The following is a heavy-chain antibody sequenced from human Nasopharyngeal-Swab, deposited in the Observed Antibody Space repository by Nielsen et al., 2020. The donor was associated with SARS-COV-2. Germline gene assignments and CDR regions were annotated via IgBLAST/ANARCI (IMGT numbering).Heavy chain of an antibody. J-gene: IGHJ6*04. CDR2: MNPNSGNT. CDR3: ARGGRITMVRGAPPDV. V-gene: IGHV1-8*01. D-gene: IGHD3-10*01. Sequence: WVRQAPGQGLEWMGWMNPNSGNTGYAQKFQGRVTMTRNTSISTAYMELRSLRSDDTAVYYCARGGRITMVRGAPPDVWGKGTTVTVSS.